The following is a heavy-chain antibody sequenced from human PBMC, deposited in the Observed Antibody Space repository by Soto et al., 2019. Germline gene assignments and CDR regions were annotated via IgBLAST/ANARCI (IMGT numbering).Heavy chain of an antibody. CDR1: GFTFNNYA. V-gene: IGHV3-23*01. CDR3: AKDHGSGSYYIEDPAY. Sequence: PGGSLRLSCAASGFTFNNYAMSWVRQTPEKGLEWVSAISGSGSSTYYADSVRGRFTISRDNFKNTLYLQMNSLRAEDTAVYYCAKDHGSGSYYIEDPAYWGQGTLVTVSS. J-gene: IGHJ4*02. D-gene: IGHD3-10*01. CDR2: ISGSGSST.